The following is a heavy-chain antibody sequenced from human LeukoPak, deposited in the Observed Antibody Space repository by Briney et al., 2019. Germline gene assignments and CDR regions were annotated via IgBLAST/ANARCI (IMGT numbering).Heavy chain of an antibody. CDR2: IKPDIGVT. J-gene: IGHJ4*02. Sequence: ASVKVSCKTSGYTFTGYYIHWMRQAPGQGLEWMGWIKPDIGVTNSAQKFQGRVTMSRDTSITTVYMELSSLRSDDTAVYYCARERSGWYVDYWGQGTLVTVSS. V-gene: IGHV1-2*02. D-gene: IGHD6-19*01. CDR1: GYTFTGYY. CDR3: ARERSGWYVDY.